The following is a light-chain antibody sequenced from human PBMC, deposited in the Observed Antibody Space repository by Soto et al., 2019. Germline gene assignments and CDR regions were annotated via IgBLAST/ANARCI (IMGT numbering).Light chain of an antibody. CDR3: AACDDSLNGVV. J-gene: IGLJ2*01. CDR2: YDD. V-gene: IGLV1-36*01. CDR1: SSNIGNNA. Sequence: QSVLTQPPSVSEAPRQRATISCSGSSSNIGNNAVNWYQQLPGKAPKLLIYYDDLLPSGVSDRFSGSKSGTSASLAISGLQSEDEADYYRAACDDSLNGVVFAGGTKVTVL.